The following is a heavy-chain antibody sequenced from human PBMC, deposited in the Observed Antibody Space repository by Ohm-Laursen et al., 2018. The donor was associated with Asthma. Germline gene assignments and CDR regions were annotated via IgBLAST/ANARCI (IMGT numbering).Heavy chain of an antibody. D-gene: IGHD1-14*01. V-gene: IGHV3-7*01. CDR1: KFTFSNHW. J-gene: IGHJ6*02. CDR2: INPDGRET. Sequence: SLRLSCAASKFTFSNHWMNWVRQAPGKGLEWVANINPDGRETRHVDSVKGRFTIPRDNAKNSLYLQMNSLRAEDTAVYYCARDISDYYYYGMDVWGQGTTVTVS. CDR3: ARDISDYYYYGMDV.